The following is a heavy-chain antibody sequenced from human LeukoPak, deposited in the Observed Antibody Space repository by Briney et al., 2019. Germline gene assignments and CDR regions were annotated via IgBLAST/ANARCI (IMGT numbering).Heavy chain of an antibody. CDR3: ARDEDYYDSSGYYYKSPFDY. CDR1: GFTSSSYS. CDR2: ISSSSSYI. D-gene: IGHD3-22*01. Sequence: GGSLRLSCAASGFTSSSYSMNWVRQAPGKGLEWVSSISSSSSYIYYADSVKGRFTISRDNAKNSLYLQMNSLRAEDTAVYYCARDEDYYDSSGYYYKSPFDYWGQGTLVTVSS. V-gene: IGHV3-21*01. J-gene: IGHJ4*02.